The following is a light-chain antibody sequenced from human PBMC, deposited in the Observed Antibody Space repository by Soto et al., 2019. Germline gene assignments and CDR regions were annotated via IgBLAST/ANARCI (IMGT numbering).Light chain of an antibody. Sequence: DIQMTQSPSSVSASVGDSVTITCRASQSVRAWLAWYQQKEGKAPKLLIYGATSLLRGVPRRFSGSGSGTGFTLTISGLLPEDFATYYCQQGNSLPLTFGGGTKVEIK. V-gene: IGKV1D-12*01. J-gene: IGKJ4*01. CDR3: QQGNSLPLT. CDR1: QSVRAW. CDR2: GAT.